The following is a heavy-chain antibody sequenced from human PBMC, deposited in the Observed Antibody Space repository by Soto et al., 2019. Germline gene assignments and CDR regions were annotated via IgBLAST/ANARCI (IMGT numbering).Heavy chain of an antibody. CDR1: GFTFSSYG. D-gene: IGHD6-19*01. CDR2: ISYDGSHK. J-gene: IGHJ6*02. Sequence: QVQLVESGGGVVQPGRSLRLSCAASGFTFSSYGMHWVRQAPGKGLEWVAVISYDGSHKYYADSVKGRFTISRDNSKNTLYLQMSSLRAEDTAVYYCVKDGSSGLPYYYGMDVWGQGTTVTVSS. CDR3: VKDGSSGLPYYYGMDV. V-gene: IGHV3-30*18.